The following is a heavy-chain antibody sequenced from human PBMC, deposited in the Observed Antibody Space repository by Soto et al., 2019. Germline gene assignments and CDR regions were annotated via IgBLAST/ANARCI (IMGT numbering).Heavy chain of an antibody. V-gene: IGHV1-69*01. CDR1: GDTFKNSV. CDR2: SIPLFGTT. D-gene: IGHD7-27*01. Sequence: QVQVVQSGVEVRRPGSSVKVSCKASGDTFKNSVISWVRQAPGQGLEWMGGSIPLFGTTDFAQRFQSRLTIPTAESTTTAYMEPSRLRPEATATYYWAAELGFGKLSFVWGQGTTVIVSS. CDR3: AAELGFGKLSFV. J-gene: IGHJ6*02.